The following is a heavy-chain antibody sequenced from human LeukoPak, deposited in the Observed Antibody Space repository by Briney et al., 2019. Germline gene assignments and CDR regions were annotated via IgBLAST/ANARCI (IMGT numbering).Heavy chain of an antibody. J-gene: IGHJ4*02. V-gene: IGHV1-18*01. CDR3: ARVRGRYFDY. CDR2: ISAYNGNT. Sequence: ASVKVSCKTSGYSENFYGISWVRQAPGQGLEWMGWISAYNGNTNYAQKLQGRVTMTTDTSTSTAYMELRSLRSDDTAVYYCARVRGRYFDYWGQGTLVTVSS. CDR1: GYSENFYG. D-gene: IGHD4-17*01.